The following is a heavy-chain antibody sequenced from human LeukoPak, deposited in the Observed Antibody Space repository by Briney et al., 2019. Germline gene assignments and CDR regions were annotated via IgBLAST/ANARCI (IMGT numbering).Heavy chain of an antibody. J-gene: IGHJ4*02. V-gene: IGHV3-49*04. D-gene: IGHD2/OR15-2a*01. CDR2: IRSKAYGGTT. CDR1: GFTFGDYA. CDR3: TREVVVRLVLFHY. Sequence: GGSLRLSCTASGFTFGDYAMSWVRQAPGKGLEWVGFIRSKAYGGTTEYAASVKGRFTISRDDSKSIAYLQMNSLDTEDTAVYYCTREVVVRLVLFHYWGQGTVVTVSS.